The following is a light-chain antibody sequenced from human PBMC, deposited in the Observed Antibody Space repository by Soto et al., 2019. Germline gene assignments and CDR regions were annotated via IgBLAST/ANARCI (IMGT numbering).Light chain of an antibody. Sequence: GMTQSPATLSVSPWERAALSCMASQSVSSNLAWYQQKPGQAPRLLIYHASTRATAVPARFTASGSGTEFTLTISSLQSEDFAVYYCQQYNNWPRTFGQGTKVDIK. CDR2: HAS. CDR3: QQYNNWPRT. V-gene: IGKV3-15*01. CDR1: QSVSSN. J-gene: IGKJ1*01.